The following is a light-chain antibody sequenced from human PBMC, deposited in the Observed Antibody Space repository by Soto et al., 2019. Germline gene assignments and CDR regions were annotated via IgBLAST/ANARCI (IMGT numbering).Light chain of an antibody. CDR3: KHYGNYFN. CDR2: DAS. CDR1: QSVGSTY. Sequence: EVVFTQSPATLSLSPVGRATLSCGASQSVGSTYIAWYQQRPGLAPRLLIYDASFRASGVPDRFSGSGSGTDFTLTISRLEPEDFAVYYCKHYGNYFNFGGGTKVDIK. V-gene: IGKV3D-20*01. J-gene: IGKJ4*01.